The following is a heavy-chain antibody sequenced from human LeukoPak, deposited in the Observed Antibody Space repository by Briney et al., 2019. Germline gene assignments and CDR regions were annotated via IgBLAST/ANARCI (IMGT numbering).Heavy chain of an antibody. CDR3: AKALRITMVRGADTFDY. J-gene: IGHJ4*01. CDR1: GYTFTGYY. D-gene: IGHD3-10*01. V-gene: IGHV1-2*06. CDR2: INPNSGGT. Sequence: ASVKVSCKASGYTFTGYYMHWVRQAPGQGLEWMGRINPNSGGTNYAQKFQGRVTMTRDTSISTAYMELSRLRSADTAVYYCAKALRITMVRGADTFDYCGQGTLVAVSS.